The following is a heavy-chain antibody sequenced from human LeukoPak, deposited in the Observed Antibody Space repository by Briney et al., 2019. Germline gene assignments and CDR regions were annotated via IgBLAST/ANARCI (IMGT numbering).Heavy chain of an antibody. V-gene: IGHV1-69*13. CDR2: IISIFGTA. CDR1: GGTFISYA. D-gene: IGHD3-22*01. Sequence: SVTVSFKSCGGTFISYAISWVRQAPGQGLEWMGGIISIFGTANYAQKFQGRVTITADESTSTAYMELSSLSSEDTAVYYCARGGAYYSDSSGAPDAFDIWGQGTMVTVSS. J-gene: IGHJ3*02. CDR3: ARGGAYYSDSSGAPDAFDI.